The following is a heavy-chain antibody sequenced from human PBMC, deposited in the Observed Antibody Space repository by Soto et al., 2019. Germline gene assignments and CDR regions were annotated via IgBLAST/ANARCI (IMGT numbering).Heavy chain of an antibody. CDR2: INPNSGGT. CDR1: GYTFTGYY. D-gene: IGHD3-10*01. Sequence: ASVKVSCKASGYTFTGYYMHWVRQAPGQGLEWMGWINPNSGGTNYAQKFQGWVTMTRDTSISTAYMELSRLRSDDTAVYYCARDSLHYYYGSGSTGFDPWGQGTLVTVSS. J-gene: IGHJ5*02. CDR3: ARDSLHYYYGSGSTGFDP. V-gene: IGHV1-2*04.